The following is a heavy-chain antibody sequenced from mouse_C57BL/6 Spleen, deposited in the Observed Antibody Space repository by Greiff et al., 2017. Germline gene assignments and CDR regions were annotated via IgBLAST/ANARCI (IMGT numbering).Heavy chain of an antibody. CDR1: GYTFTSYW. D-gene: IGHD4-1*01. V-gene: IGHV1-64*01. CDR2: IHPNSGST. Sequence: VQLQQPGAELVKPGASVKLSCKASGYTFTSYWMHWVKQRPGQGLEWIGMIHPNSGSTNYNEKFKRKATLTVDKSSSTAYMQLSSLISEDSAVYYCARCITGDFDYWGQGTTLTVSS. CDR3: ARCITGDFDY. J-gene: IGHJ2*01.